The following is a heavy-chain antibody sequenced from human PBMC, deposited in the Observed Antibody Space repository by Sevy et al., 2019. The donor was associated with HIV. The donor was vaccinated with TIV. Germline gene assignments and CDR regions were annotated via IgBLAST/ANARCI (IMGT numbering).Heavy chain of an antibody. CDR2: INQDGSEK. Sequence: GGSLRLSCAASGFTFSNYWMSWVRQAPGKGLECVANINQDGSEKYYLDSVKGRFIVSRDNAKNSLYLQMNSLRAEDSAVYYCAIVQITGAKPDYFDSRGQGTLVTLSS. V-gene: IGHV3-7*01. CDR1: GFTFSNYW. J-gene: IGHJ4*02. D-gene: IGHD1-20*01. CDR3: AIVQITGAKPDYFDS.